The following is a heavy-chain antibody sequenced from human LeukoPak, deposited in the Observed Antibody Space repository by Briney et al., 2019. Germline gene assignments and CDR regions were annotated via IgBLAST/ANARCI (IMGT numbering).Heavy chain of an antibody. CDR1: GFTFSSYA. CDR2: ISGSGGST. D-gene: IGHD6-19*01. Sequence: PPGSMRLSCAASGFTFSSYAMSWVRQAPGKGLEWVSAISGSGGSTYYADSVKGRFTMSRDNSKNKLYLQMNSLRAEDTAVYYWADSSGWYDWGQGTLVTVSS. J-gene: IGHJ4*02. V-gene: IGHV3-23*01. CDR3: ADSSGWYD.